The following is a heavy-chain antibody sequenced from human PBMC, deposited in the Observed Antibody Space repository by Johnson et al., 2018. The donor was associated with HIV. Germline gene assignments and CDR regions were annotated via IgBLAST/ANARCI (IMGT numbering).Heavy chain of an antibody. CDR3: TTGQLGGASDI. D-gene: IGHD6-13*01. CDR2: IKSKTDGGTT. CDR1: GFTFSNAW. Sequence: VQLVESGGGLVKPGGSLRLSCAASGFTFSNAWMSWVRQAPGKGLAWVGRIKSKTDGGTTDYAAPVKGRFTISRDDSKNTLYLQMNSLKIEDTAVYYCTTGQLGGASDIWGQGTMVTVSS. V-gene: IGHV3-15*01. J-gene: IGHJ3*02.